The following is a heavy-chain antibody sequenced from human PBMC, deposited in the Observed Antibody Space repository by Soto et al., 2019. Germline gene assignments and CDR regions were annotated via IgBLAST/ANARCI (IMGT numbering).Heavy chain of an antibody. Sequence: SETLSLTCIVSGDSINSTSYYWGWIRQPPGQELEWIASIYFSGSTYNNPSLKSRLTVSVDTSKSQFSLKLSSVTAADTALYYCARQRIVAAGNFVDYCGQGSLVTVYS. V-gene: IGHV4-39*01. CDR3: ARQRIVAAGNFVDY. D-gene: IGHD6-13*01. CDR2: IYFSGST. CDR1: GDSINSTSYY. J-gene: IGHJ4*02.